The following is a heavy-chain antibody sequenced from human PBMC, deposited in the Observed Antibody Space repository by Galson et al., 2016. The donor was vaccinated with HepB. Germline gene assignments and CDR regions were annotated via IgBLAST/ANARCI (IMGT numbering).Heavy chain of an antibody. J-gene: IGHJ5*02. CDR1: GVIFSDHA. CDR2: TSSDGSNE. CDR3: GKGGTGIAVPVDL. D-gene: IGHD1-1*01. V-gene: IGHV3-30*18. Sequence: SLRLSCAISGVIFSDHAMHWVRQAPGRGLEWVAVTSSDGSNEYYVDSVKGRFAISRDNSKNTLYLQMNSLRGEDTAVYYCGKGGTGIAVPVDLRGEGTLVTVSS.